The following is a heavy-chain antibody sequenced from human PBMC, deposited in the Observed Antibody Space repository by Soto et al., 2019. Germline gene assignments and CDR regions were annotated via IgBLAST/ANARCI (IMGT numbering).Heavy chain of an antibody. D-gene: IGHD2-15*01. Sequence: EVQLVESWGGLVQPGGSLRLSCAASGFTFSNYWMYWVRQAPGKGLVWVSRINSDGSASSYADSVKGRLTISRDNVTNTLYLQMDSLRAEDTAVYYCARGDCVGGPCYSLAGSFYYYMDVWGKGTTVTVFS. CDR3: ARGDCVGGPCYSLAGSFYYYMDV. CDR2: INSDGSAS. J-gene: IGHJ6*03. V-gene: IGHV3-74*01. CDR1: GFTFSNYW.